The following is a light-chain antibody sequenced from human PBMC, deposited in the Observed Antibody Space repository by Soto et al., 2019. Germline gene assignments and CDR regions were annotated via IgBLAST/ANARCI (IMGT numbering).Light chain of an antibody. CDR3: MQGTHWPPYT. CDR1: QSLAYIDGNTY. J-gene: IGKJ2*01. Sequence: EVVMTQSPLSLPVTLGQPASISCRSSQSLAYIDGNTYLSWFQQRQGQSPRRLIYKVSNRESWVPDRFCGSGSCTDFTLKISRVEAEDVGVYYCMQGTHWPPYTLGQGTKLELK. CDR2: KVS. V-gene: IGKV2-30*01.